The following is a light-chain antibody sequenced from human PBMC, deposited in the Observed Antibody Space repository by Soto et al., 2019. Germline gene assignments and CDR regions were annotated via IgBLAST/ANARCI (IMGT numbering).Light chain of an antibody. CDR1: QDISNY. J-gene: IGKJ4*02. CDR2: DAS. V-gene: IGKV1-33*01. Sequence: DIQMTQSPSSLSASVGDRVTITCQASQDISNYLNWYQQKPGKAPKLLIYDASNLETGVPSRFSGSGSGTDFTFPISSLQPEDIATDYCQQHDNLPRLTFGGGTKVEIK. CDR3: QQHDNLPRLT.